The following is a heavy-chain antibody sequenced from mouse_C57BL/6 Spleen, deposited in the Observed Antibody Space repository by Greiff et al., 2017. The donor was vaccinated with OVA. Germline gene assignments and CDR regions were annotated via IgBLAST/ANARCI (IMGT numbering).Heavy chain of an antibody. V-gene: IGHV1-26*01. CDR2: INPNNGGT. Sequence: VQLQQSGPELVKPGASVKISCKASGYTFTDYYMNWVKQSHGKSLEWIGDINPNNGGTSYNQKFKGKATLTVDKSSSTAYMELRSLTSEDSAVYYWARNGDGSNFDYWGQGTTLTVSS. CDR3: ARNGDGSNFDY. CDR1: GYTFTDYY. J-gene: IGHJ2*01. D-gene: IGHD1-1*01.